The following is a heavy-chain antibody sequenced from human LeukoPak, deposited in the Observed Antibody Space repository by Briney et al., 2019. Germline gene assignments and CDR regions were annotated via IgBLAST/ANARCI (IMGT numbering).Heavy chain of an antibody. V-gene: IGHV3-11*01. CDR2: ISSSGSTI. CDR3: ERDYERCSGGSCYSMFDP. D-gene: IGHD2-15*01. CDR1: GFTFSDYY. J-gene: IGHJ5*02. Sequence: GGSLRLSCAASGFTFSDYYMSWIRQAPGKGLEWVSYISSSGSTICYADSVKGRFTISRDNAKNSLYLQMNSLRAEDTAVYYCERDYERCSGGSCYSMFDPWGQGTLVTVSS.